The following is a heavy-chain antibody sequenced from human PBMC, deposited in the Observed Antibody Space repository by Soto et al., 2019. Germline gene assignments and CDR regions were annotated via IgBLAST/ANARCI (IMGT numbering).Heavy chain of an antibody. CDR1: GFTFSSYA. CDR3: AREFRYDILTGYIDY. V-gene: IGHV3-30-3*01. CDR2: ISYDGSNK. Sequence: GGSLRLCCAASGFTFSSYAMHWVRQAPGKGLEWVAVISYDGSNKYYADSVKGRFTISRDNSKNTLYLQMNSLRAEDTAVYYCAREFRYDILTGYIDYWGQGTLVTVSS. D-gene: IGHD3-9*01. J-gene: IGHJ4*02.